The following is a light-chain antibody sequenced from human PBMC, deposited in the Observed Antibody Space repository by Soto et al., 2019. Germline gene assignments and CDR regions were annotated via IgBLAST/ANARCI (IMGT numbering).Light chain of an antibody. CDR2: SND. CDR1: TSNIGTNT. Sequence: QLVLTQSPSASGTPGQRVSISCSGSTSNIGTNTVSWYQHVPGTAPKLLIYSNDQRPSAVPGRFSGSKSGTSASLAISGLLSEDEADYCCATWDDSLNVVFGGGTKLTVL. CDR3: ATWDDSLNVV. V-gene: IGLV1-44*01. J-gene: IGLJ2*01.